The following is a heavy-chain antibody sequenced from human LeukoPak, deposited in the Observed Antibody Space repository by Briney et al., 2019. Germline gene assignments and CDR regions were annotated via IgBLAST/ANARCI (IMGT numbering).Heavy chain of an antibody. V-gene: IGHV3-53*01. Sequence: PGGSLGLSCAASGFTVSSNYMSWVRQAPGKGLEWVSVIYSGGSTYYADSVKGRFTISRDNSKNTLYLQMNSLRAEDTAVYYCARLPTVTSSLGYWGQGTLVTVSS. CDR3: ARLPTVTSSLGY. D-gene: IGHD4-17*01. J-gene: IGHJ4*02. CDR2: IYSGGST. CDR1: GFTVSSNY.